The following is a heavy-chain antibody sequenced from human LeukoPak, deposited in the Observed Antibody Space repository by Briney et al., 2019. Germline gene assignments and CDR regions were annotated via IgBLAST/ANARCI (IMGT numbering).Heavy chain of an antibody. CDR3: AREKALRFLEWPDYGMDV. D-gene: IGHD3-3*01. J-gene: IGHJ6*02. CDR2: LKQDGSEK. V-gene: IGHV3-7*01. Sequence: GGSLRLSCAASGFTFSSYWMSWVRQAPGKGLEWVANLKQDGSEKYYVDSVKGRFTISRDDAKNSLYLQMNSLRAEDTAVYYCAREKALRFLEWPDYGMDVWGQGTTVTVSS. CDR1: GFTFSSYW.